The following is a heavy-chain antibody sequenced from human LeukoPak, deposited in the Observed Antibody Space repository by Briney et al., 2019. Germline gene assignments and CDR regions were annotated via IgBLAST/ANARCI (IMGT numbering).Heavy chain of an antibody. V-gene: IGHV4-34*01. CDR3: ARGYCSGGSCSTPGPMDV. CDR2: INHSGST. CDR1: GGSFSGYY. J-gene: IGHJ6*03. D-gene: IGHD2-15*01. Sequence: SETLSLTCAVYGGSFSGYYWSWIRQPPGKGLEWIGEINHSGSTNYNPSFKSRVTISVDTSKNQFSLKLSSVTAADTAVYYCARGYCSGGSCSTPGPMDVWGKGTTVTVSS.